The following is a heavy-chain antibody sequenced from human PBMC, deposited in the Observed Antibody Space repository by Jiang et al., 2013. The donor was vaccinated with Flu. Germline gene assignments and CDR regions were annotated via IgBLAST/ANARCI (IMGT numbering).Heavy chain of an antibody. CDR2: IYPDDSDT. Sequence: SLKIPCKGSGYSFTSYWIAWVRQMPGKGLEWMGIIYPDDSDTRYSPSFQGQVTISADKSTNTAYLQWSSLKASDTAMYYCARRTSFGGIVVIPAAYDSWGQGTLVTVSS. J-gene: IGHJ4*02. D-gene: IGHD2-2*01. V-gene: IGHV5-51*01. CDR1: GYSFTSYW. CDR3: ARRTSFGGIVVIPAAYDS.